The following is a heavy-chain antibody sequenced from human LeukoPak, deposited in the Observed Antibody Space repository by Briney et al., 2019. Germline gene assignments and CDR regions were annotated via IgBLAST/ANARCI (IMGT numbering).Heavy chain of an antibody. CDR2: VYYSGRS. D-gene: IGHD6-6*01. V-gene: IGHV4-38-2*02. CDR3: ARGSSREARPFDY. CDR1: GTSITWGYY. J-gene: IGHJ4*02. Sequence: SETLSLTCIVSGTSITWGYYWGWIRQPPGKELEWIASVYYSGRSDYNPSLKSRVTMSVDTSNNHFSLKLSSVTAADTAVYYCARGSSREARPFDYWGQGTLVTVSS.